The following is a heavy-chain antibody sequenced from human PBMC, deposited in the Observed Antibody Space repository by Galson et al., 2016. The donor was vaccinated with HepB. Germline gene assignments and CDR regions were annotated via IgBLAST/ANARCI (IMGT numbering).Heavy chain of an antibody. CDR1: GYTFTSNS. J-gene: IGHJ4*01. Sequence: QSGAEVKKSGASVKISCEASGYTFTSNSMHWVRQAPGQGLDWMGWINVGSDDTQYSQNFQGRVTITRDTSANTVYMELSSLRSEDTAVYYCARDSNINGWGGHDYWGQGSLVIVSS. CDR2: INVGSDDT. D-gene: IGHD3-16*01. CDR3: ARDSNINGWGGHDY. V-gene: IGHV1-3*01.